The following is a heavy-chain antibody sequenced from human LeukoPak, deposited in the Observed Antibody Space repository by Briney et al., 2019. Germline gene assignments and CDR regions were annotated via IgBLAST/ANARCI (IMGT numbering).Heavy chain of an antibody. CDR2: ISGNGDYT. V-gene: IGHV3-23*01. Sequence: GGSVRLSCAASGFTFGAYGMSWVRQAPGKGLEWVSAISGNGDYTYYADSVKGQFTISRDNSKNTLFLQMNSLRAEDTAVYYCAKLPQAAGGHYYVDVWGKGTTVTVSS. J-gene: IGHJ6*03. CDR3: AKLPQAAGGHYYVDV. CDR1: GFTFGAYG. D-gene: IGHD2-15*01.